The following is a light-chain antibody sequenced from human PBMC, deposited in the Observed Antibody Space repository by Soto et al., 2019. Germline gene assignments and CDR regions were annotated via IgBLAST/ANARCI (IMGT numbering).Light chain of an antibody. CDR1: QGISSY. Sequence: QLTQSPSFLSASVGDRVTITCRASQGISSYLAWYQQKPGKAPKLLIYAASTLQSGVPSRFSGSGSGTEFTLTISSLQPEDFATYYCQQLNSYPITFGQGTRLEIK. V-gene: IGKV1-9*01. CDR3: QQLNSYPIT. CDR2: AAS. J-gene: IGKJ5*01.